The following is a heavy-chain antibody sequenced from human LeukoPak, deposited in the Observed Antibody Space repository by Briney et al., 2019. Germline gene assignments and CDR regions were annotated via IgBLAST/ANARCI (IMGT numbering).Heavy chain of an antibody. Sequence: SETLSLTCDVSGYSISSGYYWGWIRQPPGKGLEWIGSIYHSGSTYYNPSLKNRVTMSLDTSKNHFSLKLSSVSAADTAVYYCARHREERWAYYFDYWGQGTLVTVSS. CDR1: GYSISSGYY. CDR3: ARHREERWAYYFDY. J-gene: IGHJ4*02. CDR2: IYHSGST. D-gene: IGHD4-23*01. V-gene: IGHV4-38-2*01.